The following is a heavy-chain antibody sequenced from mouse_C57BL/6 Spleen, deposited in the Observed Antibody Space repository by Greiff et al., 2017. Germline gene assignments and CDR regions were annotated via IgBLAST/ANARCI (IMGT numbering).Heavy chain of an antibody. CDR1: GYTFTSYW. V-gene: IGHV1-52*01. Sequence: QVQLKQPGAELVRPGSSVKLSCKASGYTFTSYWMHWVKQRPIQGLEWIGNIDPSDSETHYNQKFKDKDTLTVDKSSSTAYMQLSSLTSEDSAVYYCARYYGSSSWFAYWGQGTLVTVSA. CDR2: IDPSDSET. CDR3: ARYYGSSSWFAY. D-gene: IGHD1-1*01. J-gene: IGHJ3*01.